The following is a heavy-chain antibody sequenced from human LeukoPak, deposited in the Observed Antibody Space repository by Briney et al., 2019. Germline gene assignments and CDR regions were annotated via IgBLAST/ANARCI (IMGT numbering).Heavy chain of an antibody. V-gene: IGHV4-38-2*01. CDR1: GYSISSGFY. CDR3: ARSRYPRRSHAFDI. D-gene: IGHD3-9*01. CDR2: IYYRVST. Sequence: SETLSLTCALSGYSISSGFYWGWIRQPPGKGLEWIGSIYYRVSTYYNPTLRSRVTISVDTSKNQFSLKLSSVTAADTAVYYCARSRYPRRSHAFDIWGQGTMVTVSS. J-gene: IGHJ3*02.